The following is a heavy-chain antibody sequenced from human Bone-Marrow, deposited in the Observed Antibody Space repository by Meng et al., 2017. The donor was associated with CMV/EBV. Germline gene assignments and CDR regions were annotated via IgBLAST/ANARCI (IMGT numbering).Heavy chain of an antibody. Sequence: SETMSLTCAISGDSVSSNSAAWNWIRQSPSRGLEWLGRTYYRSKWYNDYAVSVKSRITINPDTSKNQFSLQLNSVTPEDTAVYYCAREKSIAAAGTRGYYYYGMDVWGQGTTVTVPS. J-gene: IGHJ6*02. CDR2: TYYRSKWYN. CDR1: GDSVSSNSAA. CDR3: AREKSIAAAGTRGYYYYGMDV. D-gene: IGHD6-13*01. V-gene: IGHV6-1*01.